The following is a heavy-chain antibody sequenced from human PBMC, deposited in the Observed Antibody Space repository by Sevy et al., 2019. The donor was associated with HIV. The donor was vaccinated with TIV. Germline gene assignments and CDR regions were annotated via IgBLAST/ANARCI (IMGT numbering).Heavy chain of an antibody. CDR2: ISRSSSTI. Sequence: GGSLRLSCAASGFTFSSYNMNWVRQAPGKGLEWVSYISRSSSTIYYADSVKGRFTISRDNAKNSLYLQMNSLRAEDTAVYYCARENDYGGNSLDYWGQGTLVTVSS. CDR1: GFTFSSYN. V-gene: IGHV3-48*01. CDR3: ARENDYGGNSLDY. J-gene: IGHJ4*02. D-gene: IGHD4-17*01.